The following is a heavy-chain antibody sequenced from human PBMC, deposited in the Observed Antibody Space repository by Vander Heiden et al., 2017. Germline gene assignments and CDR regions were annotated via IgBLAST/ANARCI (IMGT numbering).Heavy chain of an antibody. CDR1: GFTFSSYG. CDR3: AKAQPLYGDAPLDY. V-gene: IGHV3-30*18. J-gene: IGHJ4*02. Sequence: QVQLVESGGGVVQPGRSLRLSCAASGFTFSSYGMHWVRQAPGKGLEWVAVISYDGSNKYYADSVKGRFTISRDNSKNTLYLQMNSLRAEDTAVYYCAKAQPLYGDAPLDYWGQGTLGTVSS. CDR2: ISYDGSNK. D-gene: IGHD4-17*01.